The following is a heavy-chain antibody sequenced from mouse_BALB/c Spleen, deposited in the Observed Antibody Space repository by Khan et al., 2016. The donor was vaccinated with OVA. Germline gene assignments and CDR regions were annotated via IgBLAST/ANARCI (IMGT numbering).Heavy chain of an antibody. J-gene: IGHJ2*01. D-gene: IGHD1-1*01. CDR2: ISSDSNTI. Sequence: EVQLLETGGGLVQSGGSRKLSCAASGFTFTSYGMHWIRQAPEKGLEWVAYISSDSNTIYYADTVKGRFTISRDNPKNTLFLQMTSLRSGDTAMYFCATSYFYGYYFDYWGHGTTLTVSS. V-gene: IGHV5-17*02. CDR3: ATSYFYGYYFDY. CDR1: GFTFTSYG.